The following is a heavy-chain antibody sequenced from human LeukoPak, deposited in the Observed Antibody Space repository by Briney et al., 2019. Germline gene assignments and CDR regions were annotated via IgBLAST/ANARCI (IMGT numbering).Heavy chain of an antibody. Sequence: SETLSLTCTVSGGSISSYYGSWIRQPPGRGLEWVGYIYYSGSINYNPSLKSRVTISVDTSKNQSSLKLRSVTAAATAVYYCARYSGSYSGFDYWGQGTLVTVSS. CDR2: IYYSGSI. D-gene: IGHD1-26*01. J-gene: IGHJ4*02. V-gene: IGHV4-59*08. CDR1: GGSISSYY. CDR3: ARYSGSYSGFDY.